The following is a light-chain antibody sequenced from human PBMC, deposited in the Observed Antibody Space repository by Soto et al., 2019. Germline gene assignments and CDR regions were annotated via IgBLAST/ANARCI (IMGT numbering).Light chain of an antibody. CDR3: SSYTSTNFVI. CDR2: DVS. Sequence: QSALTQPASVSGSPGQSITISCTGSRGNIGDYKYVSWNKQHPGKAPKLMIYDVSNRPSGVSNRFSASKSGNTASLTISGLQAEDEADYYCSSYTSTNFVIFGGGTKLTVL. J-gene: IGLJ2*01. CDR1: RGNIGDYKY. V-gene: IGLV2-14*01.